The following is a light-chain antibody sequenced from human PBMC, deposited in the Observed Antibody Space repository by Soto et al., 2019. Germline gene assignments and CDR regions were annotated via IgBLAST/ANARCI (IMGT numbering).Light chain of an antibody. Sequence: EIVMTQSPATLSVSPGEGATLSCRASQSVRSLLAWYQQKPGQAPRLLIYGASTRAAGLPDRFSGSGSGTEFTLSISSLQSEDFAVYYCQQYNKWPITFGQGTRLEI. J-gene: IGKJ5*01. V-gene: IGKV3-15*01. CDR3: QQYNKWPIT. CDR2: GAS. CDR1: QSVRSL.